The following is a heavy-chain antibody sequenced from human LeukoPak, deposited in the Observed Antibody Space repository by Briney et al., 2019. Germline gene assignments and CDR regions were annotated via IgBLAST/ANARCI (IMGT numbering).Heavy chain of an antibody. Sequence: TGGSLRLSCAASGFTVSLSYMNWFRQAPGKGLEWVSVIYSGGGTYYAEPVKGRFTISRDQSKNTLFLQMSSLKAEDTAVYYCARRMSTSWASDYWGQGTLVTVSS. J-gene: IGHJ4*02. V-gene: IGHV3-53*01. CDR2: IYSGGGT. D-gene: IGHD6-13*01. CDR3: ARRMSTSWASDY. CDR1: GFTVSLSY.